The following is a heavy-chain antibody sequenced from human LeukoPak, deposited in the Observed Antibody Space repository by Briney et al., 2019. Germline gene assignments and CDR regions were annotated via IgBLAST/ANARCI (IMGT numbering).Heavy chain of an antibody. Sequence: SETLSLTCTVSGGSISSYYWSWIRQPPGKGLGWIGYIYYSGSTNYNPSLKSRVTISVDTSKNQFSLKLSSVTAADTAVYYCARVKGRCSSTSCKNYYFDYWGQGTLVTVSS. D-gene: IGHD2-2*01. CDR3: ARVKGRCSSTSCKNYYFDY. CDR2: IYYSGST. CDR1: GGSISSYY. J-gene: IGHJ4*02. V-gene: IGHV4-59*01.